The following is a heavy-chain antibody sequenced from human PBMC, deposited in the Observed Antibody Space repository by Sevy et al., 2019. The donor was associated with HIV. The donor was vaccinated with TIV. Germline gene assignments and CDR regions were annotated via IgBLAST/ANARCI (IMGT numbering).Heavy chain of an antibody. CDR3: AKDAQWLVLGYYFDY. CDR2: LSYDGSNK. CDR1: GFTFSSYG. Sequence: GGSLRLSCAASGFTFSSYGMHWVRQAPGKGLEWVAVLSYDGSNKYYADSVKGRFTISRDNSKNTLYLQMNSLRAEDTAVYYCAKDAQWLVLGYYFDYWGQGTLVTVSS. D-gene: IGHD6-19*01. V-gene: IGHV3-30*18. J-gene: IGHJ4*02.